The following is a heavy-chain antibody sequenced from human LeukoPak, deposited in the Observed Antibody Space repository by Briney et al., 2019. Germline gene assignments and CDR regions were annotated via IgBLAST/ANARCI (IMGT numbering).Heavy chain of an antibody. J-gene: IGHJ4*02. Sequence: ASVKVPCKASGYTFTRFYMHWVRQAPGQGLEWMGIINPSGGSTSYTQKFQGRATMTRDTSTTTVYMELSSLRSEDTAVYYCARASDSSGYYAPQHYFDYWGQGTPVTVSS. CDR2: INPSGGST. CDR1: GYTFTRFY. CDR3: ARASDSSGYYAPQHYFDY. D-gene: IGHD3-22*01. V-gene: IGHV1-46*03.